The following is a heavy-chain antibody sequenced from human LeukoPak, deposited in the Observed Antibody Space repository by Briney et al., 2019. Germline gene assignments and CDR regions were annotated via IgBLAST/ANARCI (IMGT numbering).Heavy chain of an antibody. D-gene: IGHD3-3*01. CDR1: GFTFSSYG. J-gene: IGHJ4*02. V-gene: IGHV3-33*01. CDR3: AREPITIFGVVIQYYFDY. Sequence: GGSLRLSCAASGFTFSSYGMHWARQAPGKGLEWVAVIWYDGSNKYYADSVKGRFTISRDNSKNTLYLQMNSLRAEDTAVYYCAREPITIFGVVIQYYFDYWGQGTLVTVSS. CDR2: IWYDGSNK.